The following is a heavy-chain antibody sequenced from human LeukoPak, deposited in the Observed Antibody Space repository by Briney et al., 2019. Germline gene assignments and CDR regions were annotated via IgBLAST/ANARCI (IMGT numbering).Heavy chain of an antibody. D-gene: IGHD6-19*01. CDR2: ISYDGSNK. CDR1: GFSFNTYS. V-gene: IGHV3-30*18. CDR3: AKDFVLVKWLVIEDDY. Sequence: GGSLRLSCAASGFSFNTYSMHWVRQAPGKGLEWVAVISYDGSNKYYADSVKGRFTISRDNSKNTLYLQMNSLRAEDTAVYYCAKDFVLVKWLVIEDDYWGQGTLVTVSS. J-gene: IGHJ4*02.